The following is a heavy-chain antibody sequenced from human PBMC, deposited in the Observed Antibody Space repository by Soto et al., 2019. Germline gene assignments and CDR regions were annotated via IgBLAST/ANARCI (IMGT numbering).Heavy chain of an antibody. CDR1: GFTFSSYD. D-gene: IGHD6-19*01. CDR3: AREKAGAIDY. J-gene: IGHJ4*02. CDR2: ISTAGDT. V-gene: IGHV3-13*01. Sequence: EVQLVESGGGLVQPGGSLRLSCAGSGFTFSSYDMHWVRQATGKGLEWVSAISTAGDTYYPGSVKGRFTISRENAKYSLYLQMNSLRAGDTAVYYCAREKAGAIDYWGQGTLVTVSS.